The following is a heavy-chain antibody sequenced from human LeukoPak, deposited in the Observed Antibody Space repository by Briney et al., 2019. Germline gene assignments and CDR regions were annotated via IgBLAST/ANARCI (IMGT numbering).Heavy chain of an antibody. CDR3: ARMIAAAASDAFDI. J-gene: IGHJ3*02. D-gene: IGHD6-13*01. CDR2: IYTSGST. Sequence: NASQTLSLTCTVSGGSISSCSYYWSWLRQPAGKGLEWIGRIYTSGSTNYNPSLKSRVTISVDTSKNQFSLKLSSVTAADTAVYYCARMIAAAASDAFDIWGQGTMVTVSS. CDR1: GGSISSCSYY. V-gene: IGHV4-61*02.